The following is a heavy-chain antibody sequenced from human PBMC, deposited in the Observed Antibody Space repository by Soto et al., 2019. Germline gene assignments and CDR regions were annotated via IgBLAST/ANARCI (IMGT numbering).Heavy chain of an antibody. CDR2: INPNSGVT. D-gene: IGHD1-1*01. CDR3: ARDYKFDF. CDR1: GYTFTGYY. J-gene: IGHJ4*02. V-gene: IGHV1-2*02. Sequence: ASAKLSCKTSGYTFTGYYMHWARNAPGQGLEWMGWINPNSGVTNYAQKFQGRVTMTRDTSISTAYMELSRLRSDDTAVYYCARDYKFDFWAEGTLVTVS.